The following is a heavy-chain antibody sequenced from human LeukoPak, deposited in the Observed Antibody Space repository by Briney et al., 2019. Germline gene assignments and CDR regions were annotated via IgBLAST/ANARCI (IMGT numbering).Heavy chain of an antibody. CDR3: TRGKRGYCSGGSCSFDY. CDR2: IRSKAYGGTT. V-gene: IGHV3-49*04. Sequence: GESLRLSCTASGFTFGDYAMSWVRQAPGKGLEWVGFIRSKAYGGTTEYAASVKGRFTISRDDSKSIAYLQMNSLKTEDTAVYYCTRGKRGYCSGGSCSFDYWGQGTLVTVSS. CDR1: GFTFGDYA. J-gene: IGHJ4*02. D-gene: IGHD2-15*01.